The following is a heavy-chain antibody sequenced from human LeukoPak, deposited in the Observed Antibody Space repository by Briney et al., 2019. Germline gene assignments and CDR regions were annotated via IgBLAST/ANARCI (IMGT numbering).Heavy chain of an antibody. V-gene: IGHV3-7*03. Sequence: GGSLRLSCAASGFAFSSHWMTWVRQVPGRGPEWVANVNRDGSETYYLDSVKGRFTISKDNAKNSLYLQMNSLRVEDTALYHCARNNGMDVWGQGTTVIVSS. CDR1: GFAFSSHW. J-gene: IGHJ6*02. CDR3: ARNNGMDV. CDR2: VNRDGSET.